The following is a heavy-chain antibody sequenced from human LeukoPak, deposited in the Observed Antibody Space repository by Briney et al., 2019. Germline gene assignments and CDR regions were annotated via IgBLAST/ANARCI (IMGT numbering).Heavy chain of an antibody. CDR3: ARRGHYYGSGSSDFDY. V-gene: IGHV3-66*01. CDR2: IYSGGST. CDR1: GFTVSSNY. J-gene: IGHJ4*02. Sequence: GGSLRLSCAASGFTVSSNYMSWVRQAPGKGLEWVSVIYSGGSTYYADSVKGRFTISRDNAKNSLYLQMNSLRAEDTAVYYCARRGHYYGSGSSDFDYWGQGTLVTVSS. D-gene: IGHD3-10*01.